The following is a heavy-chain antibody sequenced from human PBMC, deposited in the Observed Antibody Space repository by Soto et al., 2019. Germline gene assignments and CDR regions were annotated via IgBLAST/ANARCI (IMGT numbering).Heavy chain of an antibody. CDR3: ARDRSSNSSEEWFDP. CDR1: GGSISSSNW. CDR2: IYHSGST. D-gene: IGHD6-6*01. J-gene: IGHJ5*02. V-gene: IGHV4-4*02. Sequence: PSETLSLTWAVSGGSISSSNWWSWVRQPPGKGLEWIGEIYHSGSTNYNPSIKSRITISVDKTKNQFSQKLSSVTAADTAVYYCARDRSSNSSEEWFDPWGQGTLVTVSS.